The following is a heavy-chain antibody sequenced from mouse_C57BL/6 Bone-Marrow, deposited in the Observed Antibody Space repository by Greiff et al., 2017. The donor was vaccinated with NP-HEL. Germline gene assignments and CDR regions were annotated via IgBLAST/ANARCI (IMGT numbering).Heavy chain of an antibody. J-gene: IGHJ1*03. CDR1: GYTFTSYW. Sequence: VQLQQPGAELVMPGASVKLSCKASGYTFTSYWMHWVKQRPGQGLEWIGEIDPSDSYTNYNQKFKGKSTLTVDKSSSTAYMQRSSLTSEDSAVYYCARNVGAHYYGSEGYFDVWGTGTTVTVSS. D-gene: IGHD1-1*01. CDR2: IDPSDSYT. CDR3: ARNVGAHYYGSEGYFDV. V-gene: IGHV1-69*01.